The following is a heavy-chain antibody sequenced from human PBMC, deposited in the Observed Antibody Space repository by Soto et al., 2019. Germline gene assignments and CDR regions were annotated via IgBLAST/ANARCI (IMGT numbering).Heavy chain of an antibody. J-gene: IGHJ5*02. Sequence: QVQLQESGPGLVKPSQTLSLTCTVSGGSISSGGYYWSWIRQHPGKGLEWIGYIYYSGSTYYNPSLKSRVTISVDTSKNQFSLKLNSVTAADTAVYYCARGRDYYDSSGYYRNWFDPWGQGTLVTVSS. D-gene: IGHD3-22*01. CDR1: GGSISSGGYY. CDR3: ARGRDYYDSSGYYRNWFDP. V-gene: IGHV4-31*03. CDR2: IYYSGST.